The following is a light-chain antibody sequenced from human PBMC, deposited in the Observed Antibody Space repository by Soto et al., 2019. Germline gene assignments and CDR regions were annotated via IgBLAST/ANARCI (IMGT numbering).Light chain of an antibody. Sequence: HSALTQPASVSGSPGQSITISCTGTSSDIGGYDSVSWYQQYPGKAPKLMIYDVSNRPSGVSNRFSGSKSGNTASLTISGLQAEDEADYYCTSYTSSTTRVVFGGGTQLTVL. V-gene: IGLV2-14*01. CDR3: TSYTSSTTRVV. CDR1: SSDIGGYDS. CDR2: DVS. J-gene: IGLJ2*01.